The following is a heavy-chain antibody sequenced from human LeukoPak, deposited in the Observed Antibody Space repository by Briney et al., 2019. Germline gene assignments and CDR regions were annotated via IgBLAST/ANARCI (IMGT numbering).Heavy chain of an antibody. CDR1: GGSISSYY. Sequence: PSETLSLTCTVSGGSISSYYWSWIRQPAGKGLEWIGRIYTSGSTNYNPSLKSRVTMSVDTSKNQFSLKLSSVTAADTAVYYCARDAPTDYCSSTSCSRNNWFDPWGQGTLVTVSS. D-gene: IGHD2-2*01. J-gene: IGHJ5*02. CDR2: IYTSGST. V-gene: IGHV4-4*07. CDR3: ARDAPTDYCSSTSCSRNNWFDP.